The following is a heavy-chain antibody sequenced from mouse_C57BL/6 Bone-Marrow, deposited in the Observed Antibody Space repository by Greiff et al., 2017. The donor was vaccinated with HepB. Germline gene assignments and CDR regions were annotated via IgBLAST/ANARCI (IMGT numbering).Heavy chain of an antibody. J-gene: IGHJ3*01. V-gene: IGHV5-12*01. D-gene: IGHD2-1*01. CDR2: ISNGGGST. CDR3: ARHPLYYGNSWFAY. Sequence: EVKVVESGGGLVQPGGSLKLSCAASGFTFSDYYMYWVRQTPEKRLEWVAYISNGGGSTYYPDTVKGRFTISRDNAKNTLYLQMSRLKSEDTAVYYCARHPLYYGNSWFAYWGQGTLVTVSA. CDR1: GFTFSDYY.